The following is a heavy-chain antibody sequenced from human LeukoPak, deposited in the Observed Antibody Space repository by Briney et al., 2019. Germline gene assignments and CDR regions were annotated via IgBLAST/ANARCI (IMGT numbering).Heavy chain of an antibody. Sequence: SATLSLTCTVSGGSIRSYYWYWIRQSAGKGLEWIGRIYASGTTNYNPSLKSRVTMSLDTSKNQLSLRLSSVTAADWAVYYCARDDDGLGYADYCGQGTLVTVSP. CDR2: IYASGTT. J-gene: IGHJ4*02. V-gene: IGHV4-4*07. D-gene: IGHD5-18*01. CDR3: ARDDDGLGYADY. CDR1: GGSIRSYY.